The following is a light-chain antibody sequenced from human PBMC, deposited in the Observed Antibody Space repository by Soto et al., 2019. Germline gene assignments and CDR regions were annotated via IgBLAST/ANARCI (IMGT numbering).Light chain of an antibody. CDR3: LQYHNLWA. CDR1: QSISSF. CDR2: GAS. Sequence: DIQMTQSPSSLSASVGDRVTITCRASQSISSFLNWYQKKPGKAPNLLIYGASSLQSGVPSRFSGSASGTDFSLTISSLQSEDFAVYSCLQYHNLWAFGQGTKVEIK. V-gene: IGKV1-39*01. J-gene: IGKJ1*01.